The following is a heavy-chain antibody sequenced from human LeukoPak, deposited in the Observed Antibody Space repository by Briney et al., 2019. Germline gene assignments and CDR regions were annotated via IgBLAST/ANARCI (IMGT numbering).Heavy chain of an antibody. Sequence: GGSLRLSCAASGFTFSSYSMNWVRQAPGTGLEWVSSITSNTNYIYYADSVKGRFTISRDNAKNSLYLQMDSLTAEDTALYYCARDPYYYNSGSFAAFDIWGQGTLVTVSS. V-gene: IGHV3-21*01. CDR1: GFTFSSYS. CDR2: ITSNTNYI. D-gene: IGHD3-10*01. J-gene: IGHJ4*02. CDR3: ARDPYYYNSGSFAAFDI.